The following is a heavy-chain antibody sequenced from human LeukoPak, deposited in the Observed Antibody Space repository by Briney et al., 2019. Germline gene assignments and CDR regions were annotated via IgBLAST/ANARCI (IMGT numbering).Heavy chain of an antibody. CDR2: INHSGST. J-gene: IGHJ4*02. D-gene: IGHD3-16*01. CDR1: GGSFSGYY. CDR3: ARVQHGGGSDY. Sequence: SETLSLTCAVYGGSFSGYYWSWIRQPPGKGLEWIGEINHSGSTNYNPSLKSRVTMSVDTSKNQFSLKLSSVTAADTAVYYCARVQHGGGSDYWGQGTLVTVSS. V-gene: IGHV4-34*01.